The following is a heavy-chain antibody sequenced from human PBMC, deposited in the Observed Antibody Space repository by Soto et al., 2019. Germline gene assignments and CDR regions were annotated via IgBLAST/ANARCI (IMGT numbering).Heavy chain of an antibody. CDR1: GGSINSVDYY. CDR2: IYYSGST. Sequence: NPSETLSLTCTVSGGSINSVDYYWSWIRQSPGKGLEWIGYIYYSGSTYYNPSLKSRLTISVDTSKNQFSLKLSSVTAADTAVYYCAVLLASPGTYYFDYWGRGTLVTVSS. D-gene: IGHD3-3*01. J-gene: IGHJ4*02. CDR3: AVLLASPGTYYFDY. V-gene: IGHV4-30-4*01.